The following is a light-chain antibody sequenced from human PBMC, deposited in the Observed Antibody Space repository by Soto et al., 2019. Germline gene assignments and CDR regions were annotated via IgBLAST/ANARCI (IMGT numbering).Light chain of an antibody. J-gene: IGKJ1*01. CDR3: QQANNFPWT. CDR2: VAS. CDR1: QGISSW. V-gene: IGKV1-12*01. Sequence: DIKMTQSPSSVSASVGDRVTITCRASQGISSWLAWYQHKPGKAPKLLIYVASTLQSGVPSRFSGSGSGTDFTLTISSLQPEDFATYYCQQANNFPWTFGQGTKVEIK.